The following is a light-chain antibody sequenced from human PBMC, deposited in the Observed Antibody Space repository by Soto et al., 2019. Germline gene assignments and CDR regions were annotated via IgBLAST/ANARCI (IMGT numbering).Light chain of an antibody. V-gene: IGKV1-5*01. CDR3: QQYNRYLTWT. J-gene: IGKJ1*01. CDR1: QSIRSW. Sequence: DIQMTQSPSTLSASVGDRVTITCRASQSIRSWLAWYQQKPGKAPKLLIYDASSLESGVPSRFSGSGSGTEFTLTISSLQPDDFATYYCQQYNRYLTWTFGQGTKVDI. CDR2: DAS.